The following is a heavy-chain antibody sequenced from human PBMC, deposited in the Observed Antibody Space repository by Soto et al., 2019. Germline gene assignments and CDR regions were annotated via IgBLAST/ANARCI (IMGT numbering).Heavy chain of an antibody. V-gene: IGHV1-69*01. Sequence: QVQVVQSGAEVKKPGSSVKVSCKASGGTFSNYAISWVRQAPGHGLEWVGGIIPLTETPVYAQTVQGRLTITADEITSAAYMELSSLRSDATAVYYCAIGTSHSWTCDFWGQGTLVTVSS. CDR2: IIPLTETP. D-gene: IGHD6-13*01. J-gene: IGHJ4*02. CDR3: AIGTSHSWTCDF. CDR1: GGTFSNYA.